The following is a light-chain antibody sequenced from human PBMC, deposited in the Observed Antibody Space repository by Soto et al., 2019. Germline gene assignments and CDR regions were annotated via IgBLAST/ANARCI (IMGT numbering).Light chain of an antibody. CDR2: LGS. Sequence: DVVMTQTPLSLSLAPGQPASISCKSSQSLLHITGETFLFWYLXKQGQSQQLXIYLGSNRASGVPDRISVIGSGTDYTMEIRRVEAEDGGVYDCMQALQTPPTFGQGTKVDI. CDR1: QSLLHITGETF. V-gene: IGKV2-28*01. J-gene: IGKJ1*01. CDR3: MQALQTPPT.